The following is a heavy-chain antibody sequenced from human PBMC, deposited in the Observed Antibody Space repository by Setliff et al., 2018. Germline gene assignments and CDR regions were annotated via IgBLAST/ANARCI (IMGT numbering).Heavy chain of an antibody. V-gene: IGHV4-39*01. CDR1: GGSISSSIYY. Sequence: KTSETLSLTCSVSGGSISSSIYYWGWIRQPPGKGLEWFGSIYYSGGTYYSPSLKRRVTIYVDTSKNQFSLKLSSVTAADTALFYCARSTWTGGYYSGDNYCMDVWGKGTTVTVSS. CDR3: ARSTWTGGYYSGDNYCMDV. CDR2: IYYSGGT. J-gene: IGHJ6*03. D-gene: IGHD3-22*01.